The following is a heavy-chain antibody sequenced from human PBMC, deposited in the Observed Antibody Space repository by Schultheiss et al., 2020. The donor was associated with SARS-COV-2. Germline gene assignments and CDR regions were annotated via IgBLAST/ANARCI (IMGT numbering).Heavy chain of an antibody. J-gene: IGHJ6*02. D-gene: IGHD3-3*01. CDR2: ISGSGGST. CDR3: ARDSRDVITIFGVDIGFGYYYYGMDV. CDR1: GFTFSSYA. V-gene: IGHV3-23*01. Sequence: GESLKISCAASGFTFSSYAMHWVRQAPGKGLEWVSAISGSGGSTYYADSVKGRFTISRDNSKNTLYLQMNSLRAEDTAVYYCARDSRDVITIFGVDIGFGYYYYGMDVWGQGTTVTVSS.